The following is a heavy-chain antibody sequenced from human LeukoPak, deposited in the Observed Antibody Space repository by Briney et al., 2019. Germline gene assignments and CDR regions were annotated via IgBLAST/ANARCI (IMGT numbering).Heavy chain of an antibody. CDR2: IYYSGST. D-gene: IGHD3-3*01. J-gene: IGHJ4*02. CDR3: ARGIVSFEYDFWNGSWAPHYFDY. V-gene: IGHV4-39*01. Sequence: SETLSLTCTVSGGSISSSSYYWGWIRQPPGKGLEWIGSIYYSGSTYYNPSLKSRVTISVDTSKNQFSLKLSSVTAADTAVYYCARGIVSFEYDFWNGSWAPHYFDYWGQGTPVTVSS. CDR1: GGSISSSSYY.